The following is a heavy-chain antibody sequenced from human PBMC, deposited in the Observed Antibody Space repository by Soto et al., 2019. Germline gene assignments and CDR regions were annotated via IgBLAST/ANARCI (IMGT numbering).Heavy chain of an antibody. D-gene: IGHD1-1*01. Sequence: ASVKVSCKASGSTFTSYGISWVRQAPGQGLEWMGWISAYNGNTNYAQKLQGRVTMTTDTSTSTAYMELRSLRSDDTAVYYCARQTGTTFLDAFHIWGQGTMVTVAS. J-gene: IGHJ3*02. V-gene: IGHV1-18*01. CDR3: ARQTGTTFLDAFHI. CDR2: ISAYNGNT. CDR1: GSTFTSYG.